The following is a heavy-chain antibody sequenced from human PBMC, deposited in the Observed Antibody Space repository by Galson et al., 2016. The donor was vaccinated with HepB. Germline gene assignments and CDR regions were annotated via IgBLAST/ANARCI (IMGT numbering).Heavy chain of an antibody. D-gene: IGHD3-22*01. Sequence: SLRLSCAASGFTFDSYAMNWVRQAPGKGLEWVSAVIASGLSTYYAASVRGRFTISRDNSKNTLSLQMDSLRAEDTAVYYCAKGSSCYYDVSDHWGLGTLVTVS. CDR3: AKGSSCYYDVSDH. J-gene: IGHJ4*02. CDR1: GFTFDSYA. V-gene: IGHV3-23*01. CDR2: VIASGLST.